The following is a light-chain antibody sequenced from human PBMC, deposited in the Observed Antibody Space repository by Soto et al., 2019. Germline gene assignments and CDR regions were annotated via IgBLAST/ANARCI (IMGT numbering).Light chain of an antibody. Sequence: DIQMTQSPSTLSASVGDRVTITCRASQSISSWLAWYQQKPGKAPKLLIYKASSLESGVPSRFSGSVSGTEFTLTISSLQPDDFATYYCQQYNSSPVTFGGGTKVEIK. CDR2: KAS. J-gene: IGKJ4*01. CDR1: QSISSW. CDR3: QQYNSSPVT. V-gene: IGKV1-5*03.